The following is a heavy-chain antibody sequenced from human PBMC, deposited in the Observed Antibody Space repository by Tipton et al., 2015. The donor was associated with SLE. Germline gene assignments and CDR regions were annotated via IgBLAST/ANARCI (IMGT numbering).Heavy chain of an antibody. J-gene: IGHJ4*02. CDR2: ISWNSGSI. CDR1: GFTFDDYA. D-gene: IGHD6-13*01. Sequence: SLRLSCAASGFTFDDYAMHWIRQAPGKGLEWVSGISWNSGSIGYADSVKGRFTISRDNAKNSLYLQMNSLRAEDTAVYYCARAKQLVLFDYWGQGTLVTVSS. V-gene: IGHV3-9*01. CDR3: ARAKQLVLFDY.